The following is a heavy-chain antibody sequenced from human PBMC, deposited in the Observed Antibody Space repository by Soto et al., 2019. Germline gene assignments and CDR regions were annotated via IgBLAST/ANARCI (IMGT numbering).Heavy chain of an antibody. CDR2: ISSSSSYI. V-gene: IGHV3-21*01. CDR3: ARIGYDFWSGYSGY. J-gene: IGHJ4*02. D-gene: IGHD3-3*01. CDR1: GFTFSSYS. Sequence: EVQLVESGGGLVKPGGSLRLSCAASGFTFSSYSMNWVRQAPGKGLEWVSSISSSSSYIYYADSVKGRFTISRDNAKNSLYLQMNSLGAEDTAVYYCARIGYDFWSGYSGYWGQGTLVTVSS.